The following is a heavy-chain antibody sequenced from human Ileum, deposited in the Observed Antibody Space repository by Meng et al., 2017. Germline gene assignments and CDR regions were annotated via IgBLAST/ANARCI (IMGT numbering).Heavy chain of an antibody. Sequence: QGWGPSLWDPSETPSLSCPYSGGSVSTSDYQWGWIRQPPGKGLEWIGYAGTNYNPSLKSRVTISVDTSKRQFSLKLTSVTAADTAVYYCARDHWGSLDYWGQGILVTVSS. CDR2: AGT. CDR1: GGSVSTSDYQ. V-gene: IGHV4-61*08. D-gene: IGHD7-27*01. J-gene: IGHJ4*02. CDR3: ARDHWGSLDY.